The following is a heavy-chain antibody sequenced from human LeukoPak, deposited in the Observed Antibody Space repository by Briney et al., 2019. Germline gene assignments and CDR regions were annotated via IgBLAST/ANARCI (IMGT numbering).Heavy chain of an antibody. Sequence: QSGGSLRLSCAGSGFSFSSYGMHWVRQAPGKGLEWVSYISSSGSTIYYADSVKGRFTISRDNAKNSLYLQMNSLRAEDTAIYYCAKNGDRGAYCTGGTCYPYFYYYMDVWGKGTTVTI. CDR2: ISSSGSTI. J-gene: IGHJ6*03. CDR3: AKNGDRGAYCTGGTCYPYFYYYMDV. D-gene: IGHD2-15*01. V-gene: IGHV3-48*04. CDR1: GFSFSSYG.